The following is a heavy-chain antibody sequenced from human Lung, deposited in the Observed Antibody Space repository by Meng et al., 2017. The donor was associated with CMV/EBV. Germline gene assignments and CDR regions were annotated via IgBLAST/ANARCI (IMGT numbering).Heavy chain of an antibody. V-gene: IGHV1-69*08. CDR1: GGNFNSYS. D-gene: IGHD4-11*01. Sequence: SVKVSXKAYGGNFNSYSFIWVRQAPGQGLEWVGRIVPLLRTPIFAQSFQGRVTITADRSSSTTYMELSRLRSEDTAVYYCASATYMTTQQGWFDTWGQGXLVTVSS. J-gene: IGHJ5*02. CDR2: IVPLLRTP. CDR3: ASATYMTTQQGWFDT.